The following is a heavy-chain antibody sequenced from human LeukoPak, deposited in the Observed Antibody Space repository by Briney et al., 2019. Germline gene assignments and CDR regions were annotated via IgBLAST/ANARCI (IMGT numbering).Heavy chain of an antibody. D-gene: IGHD6-19*01. CDR1: GYTFTSYG. Sequence: GASVKVSCKASGYTFTSYGISWVRQAPGQGLEWMGWISAYNGNTNYAQKLQGRVTVTTDTSTSTAYMELRSLRSDDTAVYYCARDGQWLVYYYYGMDVWGQGTTVTVSS. CDR3: ARDGQWLVYYYYGMDV. V-gene: IGHV1-18*01. CDR2: ISAYNGNT. J-gene: IGHJ6*02.